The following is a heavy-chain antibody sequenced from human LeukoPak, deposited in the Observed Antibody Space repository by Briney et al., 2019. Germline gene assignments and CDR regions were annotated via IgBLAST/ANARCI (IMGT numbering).Heavy chain of an antibody. V-gene: IGHV4-38-2*02. CDR1: GYSISSGDY. J-gene: IGHJ5*02. CDR3: ARYDTSTGWFDP. D-gene: IGHD3-22*01. Sequence: PSETLSLTCTVSGYSISSGDYWGWIRQPPGKGLEWIGSIYHSGSTYYNPSLKSRVTISVDTSKNQFSLKLSSVTAADTAVYYCARYDTSTGWFDPWGQGTLVTVSS. CDR2: IYHSGST.